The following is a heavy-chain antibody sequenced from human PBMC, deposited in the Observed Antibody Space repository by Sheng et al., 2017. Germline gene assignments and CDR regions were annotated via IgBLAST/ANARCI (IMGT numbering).Heavy chain of an antibody. CDR2: IYYSGST. J-gene: IGHJ3*02. V-gene: IGHV4-59*01. CDR3: ARGGIAAAGRFRAFDI. D-gene: IGHD6-13*01. CDR1: GGSISSYY. Sequence: QVQLQESGPGLVKPSETLSLTCTVSGGSISSYYWSWIRQPPGKGLEWIGYIYYSGSTNYNPSLKSRVTISVDTSKNQFSLKLSSVTAADTAVYYCARGGIAAAGRFRAFDIWGQGTMVTVSS.